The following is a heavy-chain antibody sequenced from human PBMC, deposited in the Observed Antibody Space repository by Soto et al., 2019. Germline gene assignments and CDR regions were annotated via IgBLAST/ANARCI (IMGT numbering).Heavy chain of an antibody. Sequence: SSVKLSCKASGYTFTSYGISWVRQAPGQGLEWMGWISAYNGNTNYAQKLQGRVTMTTDTSTSTAYMELRSLRSDDTAVYYCARDVAVAGAHYFDYWGQGTLVTVSS. CDR2: ISAYNGNT. J-gene: IGHJ4*02. V-gene: IGHV1-18*01. D-gene: IGHD6-19*01. CDR3: ARDVAVAGAHYFDY. CDR1: GYTFTSYG.